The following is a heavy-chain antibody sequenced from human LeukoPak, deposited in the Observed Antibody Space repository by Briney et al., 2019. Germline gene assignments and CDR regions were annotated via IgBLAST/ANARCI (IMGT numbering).Heavy chain of an antibody. CDR2: INSGNGKT. D-gene: IGHD2-21*01. J-gene: IGHJ4*02. CDR1: GYIFTRYA. Sequence: GESLKVSCKASGYIFTRYAMHWVRQAPGQSLEYMGWINSGNGKTEYSQNFQGRVTLTRDTSASTAYMELSSLRSEDTAVYYCARDRYFNRAYCGGDCYPYYFDYWGQGTLVTVSS. V-gene: IGHV1-3*01. CDR3: ARDRYFNRAYCGGDCYPYYFDY.